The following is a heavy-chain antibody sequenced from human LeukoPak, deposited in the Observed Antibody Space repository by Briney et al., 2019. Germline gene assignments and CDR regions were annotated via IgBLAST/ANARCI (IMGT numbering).Heavy chain of an antibody. CDR2: INHSGST. CDR3: ARVRGAIAAAGLNKQGYYYYYMDV. Sequence: SKTLSLTCAVYGGSFSGYYWSWIRQPPGKGLEWIGEINHSGSTNYNPSLKSRVTISVDTSKNQFSLQLNSVTPEDTAVYYCARVRGAIAAAGLNKQGYYYYYMDVWGKGTTVTVSS. CDR1: GGSFSGYY. J-gene: IGHJ6*03. V-gene: IGHV4-34*01. D-gene: IGHD6-13*01.